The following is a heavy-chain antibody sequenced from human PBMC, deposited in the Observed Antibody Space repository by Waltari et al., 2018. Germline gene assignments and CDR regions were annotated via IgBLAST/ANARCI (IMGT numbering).Heavy chain of an antibody. D-gene: IGHD3-9*01. Sequence: ELLESGGGLIQPGGSLRLSCTASGFTFSDYAMSWVRQAPGKGLEWVSAITGSGDSTFYAECVKGRFTTSRDTSKNTLYLQMNSLRADDTAVYYCAKDWRRRLDYIDWLLFALDHWGQGTLVTVSS. CDR3: AKDWRRRLDYIDWLLFALDH. V-gene: IGHV3-23*01. J-gene: IGHJ4*02. CDR1: GFTFSDYA. CDR2: ITGSGDST.